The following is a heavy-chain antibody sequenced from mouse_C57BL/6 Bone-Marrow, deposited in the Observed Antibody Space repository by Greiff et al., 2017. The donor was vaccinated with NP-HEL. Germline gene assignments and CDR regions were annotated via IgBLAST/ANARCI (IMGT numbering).Heavy chain of an antibody. CDR2: IDPTSGGT. Sequence: QVQLKQPGAELVKPGASVKLSCKASGYTFTNYWMHWVKQRPGRGLEWIGRIDPTSGGTKYNEKFKSKATLTVDKPSSTAYMQLSSLTSEDSAVYSCARYYYGSGYFDYWGQGTTLTVSA. D-gene: IGHD1-1*01. CDR1: GYTFTNYW. CDR3: ARYYYGSGYFDY. J-gene: IGHJ2*01. V-gene: IGHV1-72*01.